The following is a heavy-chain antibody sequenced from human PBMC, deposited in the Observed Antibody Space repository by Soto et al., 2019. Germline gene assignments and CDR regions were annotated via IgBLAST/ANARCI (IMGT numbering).Heavy chain of an antibody. J-gene: IGHJ1*01. CDR1: GFTFSSYS. D-gene: IGHD6-19*01. CDR3: ARDTSGWCCFD. Sequence: EVQLVESGGGLVKPGGSLRLSCAASGFTFSSYSMNWVRQAPGKGLEWVSSISSSSSYIYYADSVKGRFTISRDNAQNALCLQMNSLRAEDTAVYYCARDTSGWCCFDWGQGTLVTVSS. CDR2: ISSSSSYI. V-gene: IGHV3-21*01.